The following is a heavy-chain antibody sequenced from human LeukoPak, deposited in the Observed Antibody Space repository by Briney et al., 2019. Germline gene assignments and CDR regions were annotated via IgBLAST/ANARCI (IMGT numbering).Heavy chain of an antibody. J-gene: IGHJ4*02. CDR3: AKDRRCSGGSCYSWVS. CDR2: ISGSGGST. D-gene: IGHD2-15*01. CDR1: GFTFSSYA. V-gene: IGHV3-23*01. Sequence: PGGSLRLSCAGSGFTFSSYAMSWVRQAPGKGLEWVSAISGSGGSTYYADSVKGRFTISRDNSKNTLYLQMNSLRAEDTAVYYCAKDRRCSGGSCYSWVSWGQGTLVTVSS.